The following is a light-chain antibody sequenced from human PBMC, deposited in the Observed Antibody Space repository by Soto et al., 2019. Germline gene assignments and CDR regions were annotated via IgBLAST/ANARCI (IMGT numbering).Light chain of an antibody. J-gene: IGLJ2*01. CDR1: SSDVGRYNY. V-gene: IGLV2-14*01. CDR3: SSYTSSSTVV. CDR2: DVN. Sequence: QSALTQPASVSGSPGQSITISCTGTSSDVGRYNYVSWCQQHPGKAPKLIIYDVNTRPSGVSHRFSGSKSGNTASLTISGLQAEDEADYYCSSYTSSSTVVFGGGTKVTVL.